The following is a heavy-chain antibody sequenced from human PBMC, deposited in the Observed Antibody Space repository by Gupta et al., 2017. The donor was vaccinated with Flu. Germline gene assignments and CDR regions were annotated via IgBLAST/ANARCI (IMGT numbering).Heavy chain of an antibody. CDR2: VVAGGDRT. J-gene: IGHJ4*02. V-gene: IGHV3-23*01. Sequence: VRQAPGKGLEWLSTVVAGGDRTYYADSVMGRFTISRDNSKNTIYLQMNSLTGDDTAVYYCAKDRSGNPAIDYWGQGALVTVSA. D-gene: IGHD6-13*01. CDR3: AKDRSGNPAIDY.